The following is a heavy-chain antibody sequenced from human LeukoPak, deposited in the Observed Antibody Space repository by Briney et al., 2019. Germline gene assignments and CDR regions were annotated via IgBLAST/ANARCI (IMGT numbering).Heavy chain of an antibody. CDR1: GFTFSSYA. V-gene: IGHV3-23*01. J-gene: IGHJ5*02. CDR2: VSGTGGRT. D-gene: IGHD6-6*01. Sequence: GGSLRLSCAASGFTFSSYAMSWVRQAPGRGLEWVSVVSGTGGRTYYADSVKGRFTISRDNSKNTLYLQMNSLRAEDTALYYCVKASSSSPQYNWFDAWGQGTLVTVSS. CDR3: VKASSSSPQYNWFDA.